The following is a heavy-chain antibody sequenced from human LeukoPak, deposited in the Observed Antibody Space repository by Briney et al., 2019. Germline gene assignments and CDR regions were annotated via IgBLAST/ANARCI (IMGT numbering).Heavy chain of an antibody. CDR3: ARESSGSLDY. D-gene: IGHD1-26*01. CDR1: GFTFSDYY. V-gene: IGHV3-11*06. J-gene: IGHJ4*02. CDR2: ISGSSSST. Sequence: PGGSLRLSCAASGFTFSDYYMSWIRQAPGKGLEWVSYISGSSSSTVYADSVKGRFTISRDNSKNTLYLQMNSLRAEDTAVYYCARESSGSLDYWGQGTLVTVSS.